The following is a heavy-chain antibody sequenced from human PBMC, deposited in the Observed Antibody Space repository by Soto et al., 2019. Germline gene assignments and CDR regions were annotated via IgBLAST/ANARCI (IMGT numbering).Heavy chain of an antibody. CDR2: INHSGST. D-gene: IGHD6-19*01. CDR1: GATFSIDY. J-gene: IGHJ6*02. V-gene: IGHV4-34*01. Sequence: LESLSLTCTGYGATFSIDYWCWIRQPPGKGVEWIGEINHSGSTHYNPSLKSRVTISVDTSKNQFSLKLSSVTAADTAVYYCARVLAVAPYYYGMDVWGQGTTVT. CDR3: ARVLAVAPYYYGMDV.